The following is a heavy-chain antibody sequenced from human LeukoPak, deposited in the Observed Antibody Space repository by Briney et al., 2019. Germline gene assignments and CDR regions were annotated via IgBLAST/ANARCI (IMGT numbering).Heavy chain of an antibody. V-gene: IGHV1-2*02. Sequence: ASVKVSCKASQYTFSDHAMHWVRQAPGQGLEWMAWINPFSGDTNSAQKFHGRVTVTLDTSNSTAYMQLDRLTLDDTAIYYCARGSRVGATFDYWGRGPWSPSPQ. CDR3: ARGSRVGATFDY. CDR2: INPFSGDT. D-gene: IGHD1-26*01. J-gene: IGHJ4*02. CDR1: QYTFSDHA.